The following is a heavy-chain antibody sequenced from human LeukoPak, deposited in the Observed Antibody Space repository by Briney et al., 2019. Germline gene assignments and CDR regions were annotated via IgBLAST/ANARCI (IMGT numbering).Heavy chain of an antibody. CDR1: GGTFSSYA. Sequence: PEASVKVSCKASGGTFSSYAISWVRQAPGQGLEWMGEIIPIFGTANYAQKFQGRVTITADESTSTAYMELSSLRSEDTAVYYCAREDPFYDYVWGSYRYLRFDYWGQGTLVTVSS. CDR2: IIPIFGTA. V-gene: IGHV1-69*13. J-gene: IGHJ4*02. CDR3: AREDPFYDYVWGSYRYLRFDY. D-gene: IGHD3-16*02.